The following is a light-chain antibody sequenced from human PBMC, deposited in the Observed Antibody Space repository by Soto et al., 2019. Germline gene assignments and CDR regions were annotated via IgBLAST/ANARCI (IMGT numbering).Light chain of an antibody. CDR1: SSDVGGYNY. J-gene: IGLJ3*02. CDR2: DVS. Sequence: QSALTQPRSVSGSPGQSVTISCTGTSSDVGGYNYVSWYQQHPGKAPKLMIYDVSKRPSGVPDRFSGSKSGNTASLTISGLQAEDEADYYCCSYAGSTRVSGGGTKLTVL. V-gene: IGLV2-11*01. CDR3: CSYAGSTRV.